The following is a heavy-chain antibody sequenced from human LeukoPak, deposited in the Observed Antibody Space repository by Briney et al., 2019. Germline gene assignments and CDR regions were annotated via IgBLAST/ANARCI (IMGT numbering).Heavy chain of an antibody. D-gene: IGHD1-26*01. V-gene: IGHV3-66*01. CDR1: GFTVSSNY. CDR2: IYSGGST. J-gene: IGHJ4*02. Sequence: GGSLRLSCAASGFTVSSNYMSWVRQAPGKGLEWVSVIYSGGSTYYADSVKGRFTISRDNSKNTLYLQMNGLRAEDTAVYYCARDRVGATSNFDYWGQGTLVTVSS. CDR3: ARDRVGATSNFDY.